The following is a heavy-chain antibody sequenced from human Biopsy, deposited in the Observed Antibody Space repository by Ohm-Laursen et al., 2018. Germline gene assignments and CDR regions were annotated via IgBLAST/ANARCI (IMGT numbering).Heavy chain of an antibody. V-gene: IGHV4-61*01. CDR2: IYYNGNT. D-gene: IGHD1-1*01. J-gene: IGHJ4*02. Sequence: TLSLTCCVSGGSVRSLSYYWSWVRQSPGKGLDWIGHIYYNGNTKYDPSLKSRVTISLDTSKNQVSLKLNSVTAADRAVYYCAREVATNYHSGTFEYWGQGTLVTVSS. CDR3: AREVATNYHSGTFEY. CDR1: GGSVRSLSYY.